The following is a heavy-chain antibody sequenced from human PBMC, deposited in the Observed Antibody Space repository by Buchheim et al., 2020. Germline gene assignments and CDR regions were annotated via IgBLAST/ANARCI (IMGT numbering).Heavy chain of an antibody. Sequence: QVQLVQSAAEVKKPGASVKVSCKASGYTFTAYALHWVRQAPGQRLEWMGWINADNGNTKYSQKFQGRVTITRDTSASTVYMELSSLRSEDTSIYYCARNKHYYDSSGYSLSYYYGMDVWGQGNT. J-gene: IGHJ6*02. V-gene: IGHV1-3*01. CDR2: INADNGNT. CDR1: GYTFTAYA. CDR3: ARNKHYYDSSGYSLSYYYGMDV. D-gene: IGHD3-22*01.